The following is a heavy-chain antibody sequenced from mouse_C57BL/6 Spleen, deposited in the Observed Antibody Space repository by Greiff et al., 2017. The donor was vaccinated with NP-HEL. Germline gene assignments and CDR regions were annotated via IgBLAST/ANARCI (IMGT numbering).Heavy chain of an antibody. J-gene: IGHJ4*01. CDR1: GYTFTSYW. Sequence: VQLQQSGAELVKPGASVKLSCKASGYTFTSYWMQWVKQRPGQGLEWIGEIDPSDSYTNYNQKLKGKATLTVDTSSSTAYMQLSSLTSEDYAVYYGARRCYDGYYEDAMDYWGQGTSVTVSS. CDR2: IDPSDSYT. V-gene: IGHV1-50*01. D-gene: IGHD2-3*01. CDR3: ARRCYDGYYEDAMDY.